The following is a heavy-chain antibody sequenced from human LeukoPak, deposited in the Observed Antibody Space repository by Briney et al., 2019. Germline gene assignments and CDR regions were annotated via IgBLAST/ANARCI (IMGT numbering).Heavy chain of an antibody. V-gene: IGHV3-21*01. CDR3: ARVSDERWSSGWYVDY. CDR1: GFTFSSYS. J-gene: IGHJ4*02. D-gene: IGHD6-19*01. CDR2: ISSSSSYI. Sequence: PGGSLRLSCAASGFTFSSYSMNWVRQAQGKGLEWVSSISSSSSYIYYADSVKGRFTISRDNAKNSLYLQMNSLRAEDTAVYYCARVSDERWSSGWYVDYWGQGTLVTVSS.